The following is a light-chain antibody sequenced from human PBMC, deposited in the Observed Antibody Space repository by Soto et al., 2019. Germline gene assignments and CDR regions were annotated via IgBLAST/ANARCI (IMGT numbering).Light chain of an antibody. CDR1: SSDVGGYNY. CDR3: SSYAGSNNLV. Sequence: QSVLTQPPSASGSPGQSVTISCTGTSSDVGGYNYVSWYQQHPGKAPKLMISKVTKRPSGVPDRFSGSKSGNTASLTVSGLQAEDEADYYCSSYAGSNNLVFGGGTKLTVL. V-gene: IGLV2-8*01. J-gene: IGLJ2*01. CDR2: KVT.